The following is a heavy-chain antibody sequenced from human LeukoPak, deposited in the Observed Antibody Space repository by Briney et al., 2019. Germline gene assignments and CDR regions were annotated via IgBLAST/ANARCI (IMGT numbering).Heavy chain of an antibody. CDR1: GDSIGSYY. CDR3: ARAVGDYDVLTGFHGAYYFDY. D-gene: IGHD3-9*01. CDR2: VFYSGIT. V-gene: IGHV4-59*01. J-gene: IGHJ4*02. Sequence: PSETLSLTCTVSGDSIGSYYWSWLRQSPGRGLEWIGYVFYSGITNYNPSLKTRVTISVDTSKNQFYLKLTSVTAADTAVYFCARAVGDYDVLTGFHGAYYFDYWGQGTLVAVSS.